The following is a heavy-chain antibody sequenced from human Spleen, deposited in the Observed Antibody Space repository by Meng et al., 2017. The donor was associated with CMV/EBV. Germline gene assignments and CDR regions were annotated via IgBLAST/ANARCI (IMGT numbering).Heavy chain of an antibody. V-gene: IGHV3-49*04. CDR1: GFTFGDFA. CDR3: TRWHSGSNFDY. CDR2: IRRKGYGGTT. Sequence: GESLKISCTTSGFTFGDFAMTWVRQAPGKGLEWVGCIRRKGYGGTTEYAASVKGRFTISRDDSKSIAYLQMNSLKTEDTAVYYCTRWHSGSNFDYWGQGTLVTVS. D-gene: IGHD1-26*01. J-gene: IGHJ4*02.